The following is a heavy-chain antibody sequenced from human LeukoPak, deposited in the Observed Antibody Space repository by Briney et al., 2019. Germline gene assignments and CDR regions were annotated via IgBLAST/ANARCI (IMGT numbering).Heavy chain of an antibody. CDR3: AKGAAALDNAFDI. CDR1: GFTFSSYS. V-gene: IGHV3-21*01. Sequence: GGSLRLSCAASGFTFSSYSMNWVRQVPGKGLEWVSSISSSSSYIYYADSVKGRFTISRDNAKNSLYLQMNSLRAEDTAVYYCAKGAAALDNAFDIWGQGTMVTVSS. J-gene: IGHJ3*02. CDR2: ISSSSSYI. D-gene: IGHD6-13*01.